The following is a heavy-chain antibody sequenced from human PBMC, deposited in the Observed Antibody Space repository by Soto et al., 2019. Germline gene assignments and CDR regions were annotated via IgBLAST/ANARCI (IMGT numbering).Heavy chain of an antibody. CDR3: ATVDNCYGSNI. D-gene: IGHD3-10*01. Sequence: QVQLVESGGGVVQPGRSLTLSCAASEITFSNYGMHWIRQAPGKGLEWVAVVWYEGTTTFYADSLQGRFTISRDNSKNTLYLQMSTVIADDTAMFDRATVDNCYGSNIWGQGTLVTVSS. CDR2: VWYEGTTT. CDR1: EITFSNYG. J-gene: IGHJ4*02. V-gene: IGHV3-33*08.